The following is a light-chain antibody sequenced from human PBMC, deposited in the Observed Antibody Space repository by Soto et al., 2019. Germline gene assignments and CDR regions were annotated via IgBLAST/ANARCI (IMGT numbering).Light chain of an antibody. V-gene: IGLV2-8*01. CDR3: SPYATGNTRV. CDR1: SSDVGGYNY. CDR2: GVN. J-gene: IGLJ1*01. Sequence: QSVLTQPPSASGSPGQSVAISCTGTSSDVGGYNYVSWYQQHPGKAPKLMIYGVNKRPSGVPDRFSGSKSGNTASLTVSGLQAEDEADYYCSPYATGNTRVFGTGTKVTVL.